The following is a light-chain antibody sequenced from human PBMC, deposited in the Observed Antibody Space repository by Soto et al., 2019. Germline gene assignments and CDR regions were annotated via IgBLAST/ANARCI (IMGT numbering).Light chain of an antibody. Sequence: IVMTKSPATLSVSPGERASLSXRASQSVSSNLAWYQQKPGPAPRXXIDRASTRATGSPARFSGSGSVTEFTLTSSSLQSEDFAVYYCQQYTDGPLTCGPGTNVEIK. V-gene: IGKV3-15*01. CDR1: QSVSSN. CDR2: RAS. CDR3: QQYTDGPLT. J-gene: IGKJ3*01.